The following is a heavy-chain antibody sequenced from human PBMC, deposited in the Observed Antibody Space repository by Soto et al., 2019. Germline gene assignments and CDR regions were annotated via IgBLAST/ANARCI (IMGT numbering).Heavy chain of an antibody. CDR1: GYTFTSYG. CDR2: INPYNGNT. V-gene: IGHV1-18*01. CDR3: ARDWFGIDY. Sequence: QVQLVQSGAEVKKPGASVKVSCKASGYTFTSYGISWVRQAPGQGLEWMGWINPYNGNTNYAQKLQGRVTMTTDTSTNTAYIKLRSLRSDDTAVYYCARDWFGIDYWGQGTLVTVSS. D-gene: IGHD3-16*01. J-gene: IGHJ4*02.